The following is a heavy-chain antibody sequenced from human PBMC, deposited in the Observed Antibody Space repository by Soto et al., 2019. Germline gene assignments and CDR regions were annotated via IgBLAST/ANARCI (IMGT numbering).Heavy chain of an antibody. CDR2: IIPIFGTA. CDR1: GGTFSSYA. D-gene: IGHD3-3*01. J-gene: IGHJ4*02. CDR3: AGDPMNYDFWSGYPYPLDY. Sequence: AASVKVSCKASGGTFSSYAISWVRQAPGQGLEWMGGIIPIFGTANYAQKFQGRVTITADESTSTAYMELSSLRSEDTAVYYCAGDPMNYDFWSGYPYPLDYWGQGTLVTVSS. V-gene: IGHV1-69*13.